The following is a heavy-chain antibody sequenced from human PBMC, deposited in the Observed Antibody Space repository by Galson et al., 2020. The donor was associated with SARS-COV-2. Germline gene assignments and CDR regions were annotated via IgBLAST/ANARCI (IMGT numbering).Heavy chain of an antibody. J-gene: IGHJ3*01. CDR3: VTDRDGTLGAFDV. CDR1: GFDFSIYD. Sequence: GGSLRLSCVASGFDFSIYDMNWVRQAPGKGLEWVSSISSSSVYIYHEDSVVGRFTISRDNARNSLYLQMNTLRAEDTAVYYCVTDRDGTLGAFDVWGQGTVVTVSP. D-gene: IGHD7-27*01. V-gene: IGHV3-21*01. CDR2: ISSSSVYI.